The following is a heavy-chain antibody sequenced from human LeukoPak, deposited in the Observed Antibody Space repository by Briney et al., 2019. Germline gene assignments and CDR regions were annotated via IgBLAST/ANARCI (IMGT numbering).Heavy chain of an antibody. Sequence: PGGSLRLSCAASGFTFSSYSMSWVRQCPGKGLEWVSYISSSSRTIYYADSVKGRFTISRDNAKNSVSLQMNSLRAGDTAVYYCARRSSPDYYISGTNYLFDYWGQGTLVTVSS. CDR3: ARRSSPDYYISGTNYLFDY. CDR2: ISSSSRTI. CDR1: GFTFSSYS. J-gene: IGHJ4*02. D-gene: IGHD3-10*01. V-gene: IGHV3-48*01.